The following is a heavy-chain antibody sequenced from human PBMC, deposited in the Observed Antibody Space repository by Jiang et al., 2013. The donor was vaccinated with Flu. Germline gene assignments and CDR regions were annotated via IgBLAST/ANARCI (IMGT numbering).Heavy chain of an antibody. V-gene: IGHV4-39*07. J-gene: IGHJ4*02. CDR2: IHYTGST. D-gene: IGHD2-21*02. CDR3: ARARMRVLTTITYYFDS. CDR1: GASISNSNFY. Sequence: LLKPSETLSLTCTISGASISNSNFYWGWVRQPPGKGLEWIGSIHYTGSTYYNPSLKSRVTISVDTSKNQFSLRLSSVTAADTAVYYCARARMRVLTTITYYFDSWGLGTLVTASS.